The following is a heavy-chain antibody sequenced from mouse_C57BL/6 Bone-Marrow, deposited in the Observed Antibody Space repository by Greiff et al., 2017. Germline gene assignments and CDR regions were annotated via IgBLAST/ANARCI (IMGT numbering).Heavy chain of an antibody. Sequence: VQLHQPGAELVKPGASVKLSCKASGYTFTSYWMHWVKQRPGQGLEWIGMIHPNSGSTNYNEKFKSKATLTVDKSSSTAYMQLSSLTSEDSAVYDCARSDDYGIWYFDVWGTGTTVTVSS. CDR1: GYTFTSYW. V-gene: IGHV1-64*01. D-gene: IGHD2-4*01. CDR3: ARSDDYGIWYFDV. J-gene: IGHJ1*03. CDR2: IHPNSGST.